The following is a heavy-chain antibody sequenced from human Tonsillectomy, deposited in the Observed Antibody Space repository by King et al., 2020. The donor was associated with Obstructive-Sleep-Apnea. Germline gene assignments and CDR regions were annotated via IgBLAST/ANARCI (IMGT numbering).Heavy chain of an antibody. Sequence: VQLVESGGGVVQPGGSLRLSCAASGFTFSSFGMHWVRQAPGKGLEWLSFIEYDGSYEYYADSVKGRFTISRDNSKNTLYLQMNSLRAEDTALFYCAKEGYYDSSGMGADAFDIWGQGTMVTVSS. CDR1: GFTFSSFG. CDR3: AKEGYYDSSGMGADAFDI. V-gene: IGHV3-30*02. CDR2: IEYDGSYE. J-gene: IGHJ3*02. D-gene: IGHD3-22*01.